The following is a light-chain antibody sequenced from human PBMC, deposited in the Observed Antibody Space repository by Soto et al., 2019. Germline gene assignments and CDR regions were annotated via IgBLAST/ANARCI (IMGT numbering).Light chain of an antibody. CDR1: LSLVYSDGNTY. CDR2: KVS. Sequence: DVVMSQSPLSLPVTLGQPASISCRSSLSLVYSDGNTYLNWFQQRPGQSPRRLIYKVSNRDSGVPDRFSGSGSGTDFTLKISRVEAVDVGVYYCMQGTHWPFSFGQGTKVEIK. J-gene: IGKJ1*01. V-gene: IGKV2-30*01. CDR3: MQGTHWPFS.